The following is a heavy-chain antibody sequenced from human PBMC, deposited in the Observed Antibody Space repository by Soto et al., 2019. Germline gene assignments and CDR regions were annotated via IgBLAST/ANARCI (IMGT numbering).Heavy chain of an antibody. CDR2: ISGSGGST. Sequence: PGGSLRLSCAASGFTFSSYAMSLVRQATGKGLEWVSAISGSGGSTYYADSVKGRFTISRHNSKNTLYLQMNSLRAEDTAVYYCARRGYGSGSYSPNYYYYMDVWGKGTTVTVSS. J-gene: IGHJ6*03. CDR1: GFTFSSYA. D-gene: IGHD3-10*01. V-gene: IGHV3-23*01. CDR3: ARRGYGSGSYSPNYYYYMDV.